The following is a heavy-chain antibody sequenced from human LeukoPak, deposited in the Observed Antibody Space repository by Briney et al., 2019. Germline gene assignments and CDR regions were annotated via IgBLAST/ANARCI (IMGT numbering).Heavy chain of an antibody. J-gene: IGHJ4*02. CDR2: IYYSGST. Sequence: PSETLSLTCTVSGGSISSYYWSWIRQPPGKGLEWIGYIYYSGSTNYNPSLKSRVTISVDTSKNQFSLKLSSVTAADTAVYYCARDDGNRFDYWGQGTLVTVSS. V-gene: IGHV4-59*01. CDR3: ARDDGNRFDY. D-gene: IGHD4-23*01. CDR1: GGSISSYY.